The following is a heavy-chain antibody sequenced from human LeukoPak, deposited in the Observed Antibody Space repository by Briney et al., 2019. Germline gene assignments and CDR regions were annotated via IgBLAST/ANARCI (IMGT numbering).Heavy chain of an antibody. CDR3: ARQYCGGDCYSGYYFDY. D-gene: IGHD2-21*02. CDR1: GGSIGSYF. Sequence: SETLSLTCTVSGGSIGSYFWSWIQQPPGKGLEWIGYIYYSGSTNYNPSLKSRVTISVDTSKNQFSLKLSSVTAADTAVYYCARQYCGGDCYSGYYFDYWGQGTLVTVSS. J-gene: IGHJ4*02. CDR2: IYYSGST. V-gene: IGHV4-59*08.